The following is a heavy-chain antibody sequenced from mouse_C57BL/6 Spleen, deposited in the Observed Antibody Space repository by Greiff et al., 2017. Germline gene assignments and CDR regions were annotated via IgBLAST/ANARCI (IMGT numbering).Heavy chain of an antibody. CDR2: IRNKANGYTT. V-gene: IGHV7-3*01. CDR3: ARFSYYYGSSYFAY. D-gene: IGHD1-1*01. J-gene: IGHJ3*01. CDR1: GFTFTDYY. Sequence: DVKLVESGGGLVQPGGSLSLSCAASGFTFTDYYMSWVRQPPGKALEWLGFIRNKANGYTTEYSASVKGRFTISRDNSQSILYLQMNALRAEDSATYYCARFSYYYGSSYFAYWGQGTLVTVSA.